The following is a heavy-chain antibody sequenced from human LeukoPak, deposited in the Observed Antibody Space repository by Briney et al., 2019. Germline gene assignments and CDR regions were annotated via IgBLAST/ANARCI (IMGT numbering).Heavy chain of an antibody. V-gene: IGHV3-66*01. D-gene: IGHD7-27*01. CDR2: IYPNGNT. CDR3: AREEPGPYFDY. Sequence: GGSLRLSCAASGFTVSSNYMNWVRQAPGKGLEWVSMIYPNGNTFYTDSVKGRFTISRDNSKNTLYLQMNSLRAEDTAVYYCAREEPGPYFDYWGQGTLVTVSS. J-gene: IGHJ4*02. CDR1: GFTVSSNY.